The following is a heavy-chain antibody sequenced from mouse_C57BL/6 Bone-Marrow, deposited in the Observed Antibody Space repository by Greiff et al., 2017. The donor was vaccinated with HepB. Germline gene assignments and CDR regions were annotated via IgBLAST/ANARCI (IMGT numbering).Heavy chain of an antibody. CDR1: GYTFTSYG. D-gene: IGHD1-1*01. CDR2: IYPRSGNT. J-gene: IGHJ2*01. V-gene: IGHV1-81*01. CDR3: ARRGTTVVGYYFDY. Sequence: VQLQQSGAELARPGASVKLSCKASGYTFTSYGISWVKQRTGQGLEWIGEIYPRSGNTYYNEKFKGKATLTADKSSSTAYMELRSLTSEDSAVYFCARRGTTVVGYYFDYWGQGTTLTVSS.